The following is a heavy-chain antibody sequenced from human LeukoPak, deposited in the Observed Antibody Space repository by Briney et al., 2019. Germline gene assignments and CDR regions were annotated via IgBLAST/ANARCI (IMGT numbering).Heavy chain of an antibody. D-gene: IGHD3-10*01. J-gene: IGHJ3*02. Sequence: GGSLRLSCAASGFTFSSYSMNWVRQAPGKGLEWVSSISSSSSYIHYADSVKGRFTISRDNAKNSLYLQMNSLRAEDTAVYYCARDLSSGSDAFDIWGQGTMVTVSS. CDR2: ISSSSSYI. CDR1: GFTFSSYS. V-gene: IGHV3-21*01. CDR3: ARDLSSGSDAFDI.